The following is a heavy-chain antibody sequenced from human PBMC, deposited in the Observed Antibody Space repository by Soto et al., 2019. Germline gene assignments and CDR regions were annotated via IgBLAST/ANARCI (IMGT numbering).Heavy chain of an antibody. V-gene: IGHV3-33*01. D-gene: IGHD2-15*01. CDR1: GSISRGYG. Sequence: GGSLRLSCAASGSISRGYGMHWVRQAPGKGLEWVAVIRYDGSNINYADSVMGRFTISRDDSKNTLYLEMDSLRAEDTAVYYFSRDGIGGTTFRVYLDYWGQGNLVTVSS. CDR3: SRDGIGGTTFRVYLDY. J-gene: IGHJ4*02. CDR2: IRYDGSNI.